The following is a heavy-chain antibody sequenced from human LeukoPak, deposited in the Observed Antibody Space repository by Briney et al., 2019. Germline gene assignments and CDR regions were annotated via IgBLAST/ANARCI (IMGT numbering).Heavy chain of an antibody. CDR2: ISSSSSYI. D-gene: IGHD6-13*01. V-gene: IGHV3-21*01. Sequence: MAGGSLRLSCAASGFTFSSYSMNWVRQAPGKGWKGVSSISSSSSYIYYADSVKGRFTISRDNAKNSLYLQMNSLRAEDTAVYYCAREEVWFPPAGLAAANWFDPWGQGTLVTVSS. J-gene: IGHJ5*02. CDR3: AREEVWFPPAGLAAANWFDP. CDR1: GFTFSSYS.